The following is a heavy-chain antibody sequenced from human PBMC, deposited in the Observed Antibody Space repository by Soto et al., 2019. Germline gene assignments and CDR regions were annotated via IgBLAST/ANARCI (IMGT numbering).Heavy chain of an antibody. Sequence: QVQLVQSGAEVKKPGSSVKVSCKASGGTFSSYAISWVRQAPGQGLEWMGGIIPIFGTANYAQKFQGRVTITADESTSTAYMELSSLRSEDTALYYCARDRNWNYLDYDILTGFYYCMDVWGQGTTVTVSS. CDR1: GGTFSSYA. V-gene: IGHV1-69*01. J-gene: IGHJ6*02. CDR2: IIPIFGTA. CDR3: ARDRNWNYLDYDILTGFYYCMDV. D-gene: IGHD3-9*01.